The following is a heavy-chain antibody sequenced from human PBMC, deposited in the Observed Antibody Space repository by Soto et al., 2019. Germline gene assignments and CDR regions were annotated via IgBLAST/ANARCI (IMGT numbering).Heavy chain of an antibody. J-gene: IGHJ4*02. CDR3: EHCGDWFYDIWTGFYKGAYFDY. CDR2: IYWDDDK. Sequence: SGPTLVNPTQTLTLTCTFFGFSLSTSGVGVGWIRQPPGKALEWLALIYWDDDKRYSPSLKSRLTITKDTSKNQVVLTMTNMELVKTPIFFCEHCGDWFYDIWTGFYKGAYFDYWGKETGVTVSS. CDR1: GFSLSTSGVG. D-gene: IGHD3-9*01. V-gene: IGHV2-5*02.